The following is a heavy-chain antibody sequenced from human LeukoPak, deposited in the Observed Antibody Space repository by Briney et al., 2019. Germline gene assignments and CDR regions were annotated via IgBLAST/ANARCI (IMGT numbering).Heavy chain of an antibody. D-gene: IGHD3-22*01. J-gene: IGHJ4*02. CDR2: IIPIFGTA. CDR3: AREIPTYYYDSSGYYRGLYFDY. Sequence: GASVKVSCKASGGTFSSYAISWVRQAPGQGLEWMGGIIPIFGTANYAQKFQGRVTITADESTSTAYMELSSLRSEDTAVYYCAREIPTYYYDSSGYYRGLYFDYWGQGTLVTVSS. V-gene: IGHV1-69*13. CDR1: GGTFSSYA.